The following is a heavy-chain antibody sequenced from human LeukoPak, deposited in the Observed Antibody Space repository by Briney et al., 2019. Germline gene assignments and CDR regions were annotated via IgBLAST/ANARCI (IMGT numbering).Heavy chain of an antibody. CDR2: INPSGSST. CDR3: AREHGSAIRYYGMDV. D-gene: IGHD1-26*01. J-gene: IGHJ6*02. CDR1: GYTFTGYY. Sequence: ASVKVSCKASGYTFTGYYMHWVRQAPGQGLEWMGIINPSGSSTSYAQNFQGRVTMTWDTSTSTVYMELSSLRFEDTAVYYCAREHGSAIRYYGMDVWGQGTTVTVSS. V-gene: IGHV1-46*01.